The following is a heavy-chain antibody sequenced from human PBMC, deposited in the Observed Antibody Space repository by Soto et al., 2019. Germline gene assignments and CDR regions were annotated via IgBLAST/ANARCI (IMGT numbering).Heavy chain of an antibody. Sequence: GGSLRLPCSVSGFTLSSYAMGWVRQAPGKGLEWVSVISSRGGSVYSADSVKGRFTVSRDNSLNVLFLHMNKLRVDVTAVYYCAKMGISTTSSFDNWGQGILVTVSS. CDR2: ISSRGGSV. CDR3: AKMGISTTSSFDN. D-gene: IGHD1-26*01. V-gene: IGHV3-23*01. CDR1: GFTLSSYA. J-gene: IGHJ1*01.